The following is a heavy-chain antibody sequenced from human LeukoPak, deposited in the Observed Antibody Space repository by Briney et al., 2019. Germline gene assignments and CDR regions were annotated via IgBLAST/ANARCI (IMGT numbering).Heavy chain of an antibody. CDR1: GFTFSSYG. J-gene: IGHJ4*02. CDR2: ISYDGSNK. D-gene: IGHD6-19*01. Sequence: PGGSLRLSCAASGFTFSSYGMHWDRQAPGKGLEWVAVISYDGSNKYYADSVKGRFTISRDNSKNTLYLQMNSLRSEDTAVYYCAKDRYSSGWYFDYWGQGALVTVSS. V-gene: IGHV3-30*18. CDR3: AKDRYSSGWYFDY.